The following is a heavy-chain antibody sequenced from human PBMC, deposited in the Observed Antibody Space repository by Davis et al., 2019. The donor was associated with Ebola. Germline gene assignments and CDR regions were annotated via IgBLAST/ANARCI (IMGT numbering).Heavy chain of an antibody. CDR2: ISVRSIT. V-gene: IGHV3-23*01. Sequence: GESLKISCAASGFIFSSYAMSCVRQAPGKGLEWVSSISVRSITYHADSVKGRFTISRDNSKNTLYLQMHSLRAEDTAVYYCAKVHPPTTVTTGWFDPWGQGTLVTVSS. CDR3: AKVHPPTTVTTGWFDP. J-gene: IGHJ5*02. D-gene: IGHD4-17*01. CDR1: GFIFSSYA.